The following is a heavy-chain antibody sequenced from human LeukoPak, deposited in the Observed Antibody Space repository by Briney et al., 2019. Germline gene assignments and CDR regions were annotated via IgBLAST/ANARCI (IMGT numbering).Heavy chain of an antibody. J-gene: IGHJ5*02. CDR2: IYYSGST. V-gene: IGHV4-30-4*01. D-gene: IGHD2-15*01. CDR1: GDSISSGDYY. Sequence: PSQTLSLTCTVSGDSISSGDYYWSWIRQPPGKGLEWIGYIYYSGSTSYNPSLKSRVTMSVDTSKNQFSLKLSSVTAADTAVYYCASTVVVAATRSFDPWGQGTLVTVSS. CDR3: ASTVVVAATRSFDP.